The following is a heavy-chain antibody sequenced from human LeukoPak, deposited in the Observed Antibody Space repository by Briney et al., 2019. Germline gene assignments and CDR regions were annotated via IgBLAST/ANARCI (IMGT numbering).Heavy chain of an antibody. CDR3: ARDSSGSYPI. CDR2: IKQDGSEK. Sequence: GGSLRLSCTVSGFTFSSYWMNWVRQAPGKGLEWVANIKQDGSEKYYVDSVKGRFTISRDNAKNSLFLQMDSLRVEDTAVYYCARDSSGSYPIWGQGTMVTVSS. CDR1: GFTFSSYW. V-gene: IGHV3-7*01. D-gene: IGHD1-26*01. J-gene: IGHJ3*02.